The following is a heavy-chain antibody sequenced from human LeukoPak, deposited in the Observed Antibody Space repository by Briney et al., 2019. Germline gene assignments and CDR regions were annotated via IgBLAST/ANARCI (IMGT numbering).Heavy chain of an antibody. V-gene: IGHV3-66*01. CDR1: GFTVSSNY. J-gene: IGHJ3*02. Sequence: GGSLRLSCAASGFTVSSNYMSWVRQAPGKGLEWVSVIYSGGSTYYADSVKGRFTISRDNSKNTLYLQMNSLRAEDTAVYYCARDLPHTPGIAVAHPTDAFDIWGQGTMVTVSS. D-gene: IGHD6-19*01. CDR3: ARDLPHTPGIAVAHPTDAFDI. CDR2: IYSGGST.